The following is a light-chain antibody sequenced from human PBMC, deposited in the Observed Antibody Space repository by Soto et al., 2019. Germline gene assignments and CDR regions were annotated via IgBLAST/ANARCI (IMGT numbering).Light chain of an antibody. CDR1: QSISRY. J-gene: IGKJ1*01. Sequence: GSVGDRLTITCRASQSISRYLNWYQHKPGKAPKLLINAASSLERGVPSRFSGGGSGTDFTLNISSLQPDDFATYYCQQNYRATPWTFGQGTKVDIK. CDR2: AAS. CDR3: QQNYRATPWT. V-gene: IGKV1-39*01.